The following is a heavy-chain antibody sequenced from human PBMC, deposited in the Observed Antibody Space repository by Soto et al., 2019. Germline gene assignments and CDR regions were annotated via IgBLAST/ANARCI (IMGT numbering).Heavy chain of an antibody. Sequence: GESLKISCQWSGYTFSNFLVGWVRQLPVQGLEWMGIIYPGDHETRYSPSFHGKVTISAEKSINTAYLQWNSLEASDSAFYFCARSPSSSPYFDHLGQGALVTFSS. J-gene: IGHJ4*02. CDR2: IYPGDHET. V-gene: IGHV5-51*01. CDR3: ARSPSSSPYFDH. D-gene: IGHD6-13*01. CDR1: GYTFSNFL.